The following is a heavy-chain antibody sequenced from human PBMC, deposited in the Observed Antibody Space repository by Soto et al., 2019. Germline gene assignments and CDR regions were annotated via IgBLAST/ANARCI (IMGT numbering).Heavy chain of an antibody. CDR3: ARIHWAQSSLDY. Sequence: SETLSLTCAVSGGSIDSGAFSLSWIRQPPGKGLEWIGYVTHSGTTYSIPPLNGRLTLSVDSSQTQFSLKLTSVTAADSAFYYCARIHWAQSSLDYWGRGILVTVSS. D-gene: IGHD6-19*01. V-gene: IGHV4-30-2*01. CDR1: GGSIDSGAFS. CDR2: VTHSGTT. J-gene: IGHJ4*02.